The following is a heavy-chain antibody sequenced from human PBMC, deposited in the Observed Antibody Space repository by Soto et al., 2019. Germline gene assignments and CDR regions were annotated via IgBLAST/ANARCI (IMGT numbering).Heavy chain of an antibody. CDR1: NDSISSYY. CDR2: INYSGST. D-gene: IGHD2-15*01. J-gene: IGHJ5*02. Sequence: SETLSLTCTVSNDSISSYYWSWIRQPPGKGLEWIGEINYSGSTNYNPSLKSRVTISLDTSKNQFSLKLSSVTAADTAVYYCASGDCSGGSCLSGFDPWGQGTLVTVSS. V-gene: IGHV4-59*12. CDR3: ASGDCSGGSCLSGFDP.